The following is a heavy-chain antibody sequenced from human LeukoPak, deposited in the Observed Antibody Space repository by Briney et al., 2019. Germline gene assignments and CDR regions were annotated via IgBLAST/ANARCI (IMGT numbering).Heavy chain of an antibody. Sequence: GGSLRLSCAASGFTFSSYSMKWVRQAPGKGLEWVGRIKSKTGGGTTDYAAPVKDRFTISRDDSKNTVHLQMNSLKTEDTAVYYCTCGSGTTDFDYWGQGALVTVSS. CDR1: GFTFSSYS. CDR2: IKSKTGGGTT. V-gene: IGHV3-15*01. J-gene: IGHJ4*02. D-gene: IGHD3-10*01. CDR3: TCGSGTTDFDY.